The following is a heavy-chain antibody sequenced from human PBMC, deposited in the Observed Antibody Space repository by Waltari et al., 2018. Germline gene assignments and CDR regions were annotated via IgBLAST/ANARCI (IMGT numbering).Heavy chain of an antibody. Sequence: QVQLVQSGAEVTKPGCSVKVSCQAARGTFSSHCNSWVRQAPGQGLEWMGRIIPLFGTANYAQKFQGRVTITADDSTSTAYMELSTLRSEDTAVYYCARETAGYYYYGMDVWGQGTTVTVSS. V-gene: IGHV1-69*18. CDR1: RGTFSSHC. J-gene: IGHJ6*02. D-gene: IGHD2-21*02. CDR3: ARETAGYYYYGMDV. CDR2: IIPLFGTA.